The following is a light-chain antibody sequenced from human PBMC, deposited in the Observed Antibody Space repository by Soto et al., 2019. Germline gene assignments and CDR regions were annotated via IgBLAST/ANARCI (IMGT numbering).Light chain of an antibody. Sequence: QSALTQPASVSGSPGQSIAISCTGTTSDVGGYKYVSWYQQYPGKAPKVIIYEVSNRPSGVSNRFSGSKSGNTASLTISGLQAEDEADYYCVSYRGGYTPVFGGGTKLTVL. J-gene: IGLJ3*02. V-gene: IGLV2-14*01. CDR3: VSYRGGYTPV. CDR1: TSDVGGYKY. CDR2: EVS.